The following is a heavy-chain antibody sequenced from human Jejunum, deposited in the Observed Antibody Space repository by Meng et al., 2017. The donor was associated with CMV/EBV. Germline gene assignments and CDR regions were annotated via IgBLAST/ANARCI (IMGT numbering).Heavy chain of an antibody. V-gene: IGHV3-30*02. CDR3: AKGGSGSYPTYGMDV. CDR2: IRFDGSYK. Sequence: GFTFSNYGMHWVRQALGKGLEWVAFIRFDGSYKYYADSVKGRFTISRDNSKNTLYLQMNSLRAEDTAVYYCAKGGSGSYPTYGMDVWGQGTTVTVSS. CDR1: GFTFSNYG. D-gene: IGHD1-26*01. J-gene: IGHJ6*02.